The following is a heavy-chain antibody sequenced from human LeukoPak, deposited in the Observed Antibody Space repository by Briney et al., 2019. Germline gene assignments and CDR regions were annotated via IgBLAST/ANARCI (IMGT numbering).Heavy chain of an antibody. Sequence: GGSLRLSCAASGFTFSDYYMSWIRQAPGKGLEWVSYISSSGSTIYYAGSAKGRFTISRDNAKNSLYLQMNSLRAEDTAVYYCARALSGYNYGPDYWGQGTLVTVSS. D-gene: IGHD5-18*01. CDR3: ARALSGYNYGPDY. J-gene: IGHJ4*02. V-gene: IGHV3-11*04. CDR2: ISSSGSTI. CDR1: GFTFSDYY.